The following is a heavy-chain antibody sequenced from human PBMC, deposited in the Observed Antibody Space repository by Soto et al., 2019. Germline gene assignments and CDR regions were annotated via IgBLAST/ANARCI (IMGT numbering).Heavy chain of an antibody. CDR3: ARGVKGYYDSSGYYYFRY. Sequence: QVQLVQSGAEVKKPGSSVKVSCKASGGTFSSYAISWVRQAPGQGLEWMGGIIPIFVTANYAQKFQGRVTITADESTSTAYMELSSLRSEDTAVYYCARGVKGYYDSSGYYYFRYWGQGTLVTVSS. CDR1: GGTFSSYA. CDR2: IIPIFVTA. D-gene: IGHD3-22*01. J-gene: IGHJ4*02. V-gene: IGHV1-69*01.